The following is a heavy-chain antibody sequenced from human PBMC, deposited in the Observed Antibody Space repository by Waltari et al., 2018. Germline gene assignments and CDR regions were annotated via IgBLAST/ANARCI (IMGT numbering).Heavy chain of an antibody. CDR1: GYSISSGYY. V-gene: IGHV4-38-2*01. D-gene: IGHD6-19*01. CDR2: INHRGSN. CDR3: ASYSSGRFFDY. Sequence: QVQLQESGTGLVKHSETLSLTCAVPGYSISSGYYLGWTRQPPGKGLEWVGSINHRGSNYYNPSLKSRVTISVDTSKNQFSLKLSSVTAADTAVYYCASYSSGRFFDYWGQGTLVTVSS. J-gene: IGHJ4*02.